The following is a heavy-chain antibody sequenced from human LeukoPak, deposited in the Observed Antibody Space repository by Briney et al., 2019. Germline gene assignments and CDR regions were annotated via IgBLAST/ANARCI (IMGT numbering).Heavy chain of an antibody. J-gene: IGHJ4*02. V-gene: IGHV3-30*04. CDR2: ISYDGSNK. D-gene: IGHD3-22*01. Sequence: GRSLRLSCAASGFTFSNYAMHWVRQAPGKGLEWVTVISYDGSNKYYADSEKGRFTISRDNSKNTLYLQMNSLRAEDTAVYYCARDNYYDSSGYYYAGRVLDYWGQGTLVTVSS. CDR3: ARDNYYDSSGYYYAGRVLDY. CDR1: GFTFSNYA.